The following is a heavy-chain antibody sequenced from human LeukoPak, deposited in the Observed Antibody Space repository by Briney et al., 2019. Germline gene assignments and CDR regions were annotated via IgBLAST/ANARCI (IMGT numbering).Heavy chain of an antibody. D-gene: IGHD3-22*01. CDR1: GYTFTSYG. CDR2: ISAYNSNT. V-gene: IGHV1-18*01. Sequence: ASVKVSCKASGYTFTSYGICWAGQAPGQGLEWMGWISAYNSNTNYVQKLQGRVTMTTDTSTSTAYMELRSLRSDDTAVYYCARDSGDSSGYYYVSGGYWGQGTLVTVSS. J-gene: IGHJ4*02. CDR3: ARDSGDSSGYYYVSGGY.